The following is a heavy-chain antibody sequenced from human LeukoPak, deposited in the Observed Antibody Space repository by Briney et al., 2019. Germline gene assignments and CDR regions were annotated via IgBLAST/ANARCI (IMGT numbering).Heavy chain of an antibody. J-gene: IGHJ4*02. V-gene: IGHV3-7*01. CDR1: GFTFSSYW. Sequence: GGPLRLSCAGSGFTFSSYWMSWVRQAPGKGPEWVASKKQDGSVTYYVDSVRGRFTISRDNADNSLYLQMHSLRAEDTAMYYCARAGLYETTWYSWGQGTLVTVSS. D-gene: IGHD2-21*02. CDR2: KKQDGSVT. CDR3: ARAGLYETTWYS.